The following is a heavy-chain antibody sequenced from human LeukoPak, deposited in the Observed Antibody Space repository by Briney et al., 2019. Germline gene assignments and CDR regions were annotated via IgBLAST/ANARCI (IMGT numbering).Heavy chain of an antibody. CDR1: GLSFATYW. D-gene: IGHD2-15*01. J-gene: IGHJ4*02. V-gene: IGHV3-7*01. CDR2: INRDGSEK. Sequence: GGSLRLSCVDSGLSFATYWMSWVRQAPGKRLEWVANINRDGSEKYYVDSVKGRFTISRDNAKNSLYLQMNSLRAEDTAVYYCAREIRYCSGGTCYSDYFDNWGQGTLVTVSS. CDR3: AREIRYCSGGTCYSDYFDN.